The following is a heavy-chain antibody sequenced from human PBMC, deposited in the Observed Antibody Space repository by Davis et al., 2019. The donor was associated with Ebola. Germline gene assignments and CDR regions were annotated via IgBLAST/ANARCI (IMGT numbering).Heavy chain of an antibody. CDR2: ISWHTVKT. CDR1: GFTFGDYA. J-gene: IGHJ4*02. D-gene: IGHD3-3*01. V-gene: IGHV3-9*01. CDR3: ACTIFGVVSSFDH. Sequence: SLKISCEASGFTFGDYAMHWVRQPPGQGLEWVASISWHTVKTGYSDSVKGRFTISRDNARNSLYLQMNSLRDEDTAVYYCACTIFGVVSSFDHWGQGTLVTVSS.